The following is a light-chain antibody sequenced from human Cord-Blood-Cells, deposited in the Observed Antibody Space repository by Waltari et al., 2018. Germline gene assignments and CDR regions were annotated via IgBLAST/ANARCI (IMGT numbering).Light chain of an antibody. CDR1: SSEVGSYNI. CDR2: EVS. Sequence: QSALTQPASVSGSPGQSITISCTGTSSEVGSYNIVSWYQQHPGKAPKLMIYEVSKRPSGVSNRFSGSKSGNTASLTISGLQAEDEADYYCCSYAGSSTWVFGGGTKLTVL. V-gene: IGLV2-23*02. CDR3: CSYAGSSTWV. J-gene: IGLJ3*02.